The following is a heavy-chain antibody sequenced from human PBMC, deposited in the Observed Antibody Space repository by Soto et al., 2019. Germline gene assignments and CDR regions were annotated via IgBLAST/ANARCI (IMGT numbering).Heavy chain of an antibody. J-gene: IGHJ4*02. V-gene: IGHV3-30-3*01. CDR1: GFTFSTYT. D-gene: IGHD6-19*01. Sequence: GGSLRLSCASSGFTFSTYTMYLVRQAPGKGLEWVAGISNNGINTHYADSVKGRFTISRDNSKNTLYVQMNSLGAEDTAVYYCAREWSISVAAPGYWGQGTLVTVSS. CDR2: ISNNGINT. CDR3: AREWSISVAAPGY.